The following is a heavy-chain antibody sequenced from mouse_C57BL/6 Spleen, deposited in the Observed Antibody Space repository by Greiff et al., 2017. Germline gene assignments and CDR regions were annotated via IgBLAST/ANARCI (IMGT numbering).Heavy chain of an antibody. CDR1: GFTFSDYG. Sequence: EVKLMESGGGLVKPGGSLKLSCAASGFTFSDYGMHWVRQAPEKGLEWVAYISSGSSTIYYADTVKGRFTISRDNAKNTLFLQMTSLRSEDTAMXYCAGNYGDAMDYWGQGTSVTVSS. D-gene: IGHD1-1*02. CDR2: ISSGSSTI. CDR3: AGNYGDAMDY. V-gene: IGHV5-17*01. J-gene: IGHJ4*01.